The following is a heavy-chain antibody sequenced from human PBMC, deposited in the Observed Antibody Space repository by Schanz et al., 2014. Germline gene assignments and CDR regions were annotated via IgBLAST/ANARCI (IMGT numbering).Heavy chain of an antibody. CDR3: ARLSVAGRPHVNYWYVDL. Sequence: VQLEQSGAEVKKPGSSVKVSCKASGYTFISYGISWVRQAPGQGLEWMGWINPNSGDTNYAQKFQGWVTMTRDTSISTAYMEVSRLKSDDTAVYYCARLSVAGRPHVNYWYVDLGGRGTLVTVSS. J-gene: IGHJ2*01. CDR1: GYTFISYG. V-gene: IGHV1-2*04. CDR2: INPNSGDT. D-gene: IGHD6-19*01.